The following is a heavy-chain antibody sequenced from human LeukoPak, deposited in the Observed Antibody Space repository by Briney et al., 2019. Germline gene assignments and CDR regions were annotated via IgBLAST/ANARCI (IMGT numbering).Heavy chain of an antibody. Sequence: ASVKVSCKASGYTFTGYYMHWVRQAPGQGLEWMGWINPNSGGTNYAQQFQGRVTMTGDTSISTAYMELTRLRFDDTVVYYCARGATAGPWGYFDLWGRGTLVTVSS. J-gene: IGHJ2*01. D-gene: IGHD6-13*01. CDR3: ARGATAGPWGYFDL. V-gene: IGHV1-2*02. CDR1: GYTFTGYY. CDR2: INPNSGGT.